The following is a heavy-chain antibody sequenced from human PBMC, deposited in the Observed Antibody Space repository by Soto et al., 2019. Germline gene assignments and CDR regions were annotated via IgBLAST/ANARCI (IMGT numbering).Heavy chain of an antibody. V-gene: IGHV3-7*05. J-gene: IGHJ6*02. D-gene: IGHD2-2*01. CDR3: ARGTPYCTSTSCSPSYSYGMDV. CDR2: IKEDGSEK. CDR1: GFTFNNYW. Sequence: EVQLVESGGGLVQPGGSLRLSCAASGFTFNNYWMGWVRQAPGKGLEWVANIKEDGSEKYFVDSVKGRFTISRDNAKELLYLQMNSLRAEDTAVYYCARGTPYCTSTSCSPSYSYGMDVWGQGTTVTVSS.